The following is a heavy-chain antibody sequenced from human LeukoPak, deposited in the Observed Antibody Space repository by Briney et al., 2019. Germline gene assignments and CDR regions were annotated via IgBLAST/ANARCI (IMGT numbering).Heavy chain of an antibody. CDR1: GFTFSSYA. Sequence: GGSLRLSCAASGFTFSSYAMSWVRQAPGKGLEWVSAISGNGGSTYYADSVKGRFTISRDNSKNTLYLQMNSLRAEDTAVYYCAKDQGRFGGVDAFDIWGQGTMVTVSS. V-gene: IGHV3-23*01. D-gene: IGHD3-10*01. CDR2: ISGNGGST. J-gene: IGHJ3*02. CDR3: AKDQGRFGGVDAFDI.